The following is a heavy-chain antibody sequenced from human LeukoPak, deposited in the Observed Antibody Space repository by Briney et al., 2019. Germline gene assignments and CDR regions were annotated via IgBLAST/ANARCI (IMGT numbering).Heavy chain of an antibody. CDR3: ARGAGDIVVVVAATPYYFDF. CDR2: INPNSGGT. D-gene: IGHD2-15*01. V-gene: IGHV1-2*02. J-gene: IGHJ4*02. CDR1: GYTFTGYY. Sequence: ASVKVSCTASGYTFTGYYMHWVRQAPGQGLEWMGWINPNSGGTNYAQKFQGSVTMTRDTSISTAYMELSRLRSDDTAVYYCARGAGDIVVVVAATPYYFDFWGQGTLVTVSS.